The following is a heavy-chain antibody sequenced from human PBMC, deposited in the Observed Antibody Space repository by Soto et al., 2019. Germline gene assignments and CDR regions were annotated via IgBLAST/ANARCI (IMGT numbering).Heavy chain of an antibody. CDR2: IYPDDSNT. V-gene: IGHV5-51*01. D-gene: IGHD1-1*01. CDR1: GYGFTSYW. J-gene: IGHJ6*02. CDR3: ARQDGYYRSYYYGMDV. Sequence: PXECLKISGKAAGYGFTSYWIGWVRRLPGKGLEWMGVIYPDDSNTIYSPSFQGQVTISADKSITTAYLDWSSLRASDTAMYYCARQDGYYRSYYYGMDVWGQGTSFPVSS.